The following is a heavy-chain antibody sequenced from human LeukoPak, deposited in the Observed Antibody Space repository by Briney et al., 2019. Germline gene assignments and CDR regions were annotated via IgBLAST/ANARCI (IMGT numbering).Heavy chain of an antibody. CDR1: GFTFSIYA. J-gene: IGHJ4*02. D-gene: IGHD3-22*01. Sequence: GGSLRLSCAASGFTFSIYAMSWVRQAPGKGLQWASSITSSGDGTYYADSVKGRFTISRDNSENMLYLQMNSLRVEDTAVYFCAKDRPNYYGSNGHYYRRDGDYWGQGTLVTVSS. CDR2: ITSSGDGT. V-gene: IGHV3-23*01. CDR3: AKDRPNYYGSNGHYYRRDGDY.